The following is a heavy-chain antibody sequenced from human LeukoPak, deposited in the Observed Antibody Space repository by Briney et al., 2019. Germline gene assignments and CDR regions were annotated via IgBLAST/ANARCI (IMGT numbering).Heavy chain of an antibody. CDR3: ARDGEQQLVLD. V-gene: IGHV4-39*07. CDR2: IYYSGST. D-gene: IGHD6-13*01. J-gene: IGHJ4*02. CDR1: GGSISSSSYY. Sequence: SETLSLTCTVSGGSISSSSYYRGWIRQPPGKGLEWIGSIYYSGSTYYNPSLKSRVTISVDTSKNQFSLKLSSVTAADTAVYYCARDGEQQLVLDWGQGTLVTVSS.